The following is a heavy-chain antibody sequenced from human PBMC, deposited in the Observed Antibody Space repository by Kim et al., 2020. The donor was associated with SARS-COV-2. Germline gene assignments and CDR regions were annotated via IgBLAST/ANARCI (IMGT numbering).Heavy chain of an antibody. Sequence: SETLSLTCTVSGGSISSSSYYWGWIRQPPGKGLEWIGSIYYSGSTYYNPSLKSRVTISVDTSKNQFSLKLSSVTAADTAVYYCARLVWREYSPRRWYFDLWGRGTLVTVSS. CDR1: GGSISSSSYY. V-gene: IGHV4-39*01. CDR2: IYYSGST. CDR3: ARLVWREYSPRRWYFDL. J-gene: IGHJ2*01. D-gene: IGHD6-6*01.